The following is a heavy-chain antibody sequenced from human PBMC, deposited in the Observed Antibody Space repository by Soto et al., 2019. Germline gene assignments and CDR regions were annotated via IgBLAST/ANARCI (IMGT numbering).Heavy chain of an antibody. D-gene: IGHD2-15*01. CDR2: ISYDGSNK. Sequence: QVQLVESGGGVVQPGRSVRLSCAASGFTFSGYAMYWVRQAPGKGLEWVAAISYDGSNKYYADSVKGRFIISRDNSKNTLYLQMNSLRPEDTAVYYCARGGGGYYYYGMDVWGQGTTVTVSS. CDR3: ARGGGGYYYYGMDV. V-gene: IGHV3-30-3*01. J-gene: IGHJ6*02. CDR1: GFTFSGYA.